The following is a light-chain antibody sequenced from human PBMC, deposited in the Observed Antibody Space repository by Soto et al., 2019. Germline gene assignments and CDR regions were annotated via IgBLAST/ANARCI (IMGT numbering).Light chain of an antibody. CDR2: KAS. CDR1: PSISSW. CDR3: QQYNSFPLT. J-gene: IGKJ4*02. Sequence: DIQMTQSPSTLSAAVGDRVTITCRASPSISSWLAWYQQKPGKAPTVLIYKASSLESGVPSRFSGSGSGTDFTLTISSLQPDDFAAYYCQQYNSFPLTFGGGTKVEVK. V-gene: IGKV1-5*03.